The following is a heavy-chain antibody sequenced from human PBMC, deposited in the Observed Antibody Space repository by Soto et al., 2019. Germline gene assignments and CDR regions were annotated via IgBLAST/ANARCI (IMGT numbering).Heavy chain of an antibody. CDR1: GFTFSSYS. J-gene: IGHJ3*02. V-gene: IGHV3-21*01. CDR3: ERLHVDYYAQAGDVFEI. Sequence: PGWSLRLSCAASGFTFSSYSMNWVRHAPGKGLEWVSSISSSSSYIYYADSVKGRFTISRDNAKNSLYLQMNSLRAEDTAVYYCERLHVDYYAQAGDVFEIWDQGTMVTVSS. D-gene: IGHD3-22*01. CDR2: ISSSSSYI.